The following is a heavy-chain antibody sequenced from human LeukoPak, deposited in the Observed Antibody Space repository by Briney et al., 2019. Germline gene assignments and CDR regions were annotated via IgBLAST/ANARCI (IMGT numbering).Heavy chain of an antibody. Sequence: GGSLRLSCAASGFTFSSYSMNWVRQAPGKGLEWVSFISSSSSYIYYADSVKGRFTISRDNAKNSLYLQMNSLRAEDTALYYCAKDKSAMVRGVGDAFDIWGQGTMVTVSS. CDR3: AKDKSAMVRGVGDAFDI. CDR2: ISSSSSYI. V-gene: IGHV3-21*01. CDR1: GFTFSSYS. J-gene: IGHJ3*02. D-gene: IGHD3-10*01.